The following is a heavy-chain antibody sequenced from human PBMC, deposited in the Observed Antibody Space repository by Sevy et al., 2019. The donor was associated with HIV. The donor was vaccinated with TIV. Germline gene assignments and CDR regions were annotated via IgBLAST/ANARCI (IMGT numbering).Heavy chain of an antibody. CDR1: GFTFGDYA. Sequence: GGSLRLSCTASGFTFGDYAMSWFRQAPVRGLEWVGFIRSETYGETTEYAASVKGRFTVSRDDSKSIVYLQMNSLKTEDTAVYYCTRRASRVYGDHLNLYWGQGTLVTVSS. J-gene: IGHJ4*02. V-gene: IGHV3-49*03. CDR3: TRRASRVYGDHLNLY. CDR2: IRSETYGETT. D-gene: IGHD2-21*02.